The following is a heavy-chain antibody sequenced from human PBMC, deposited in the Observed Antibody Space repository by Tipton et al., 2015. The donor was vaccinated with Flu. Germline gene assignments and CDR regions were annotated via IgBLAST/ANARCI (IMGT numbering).Heavy chain of an antibody. D-gene: IGHD5-24*01. Sequence: SLRLSCAGSGFTFSNYAMNWVRQAPGKGLEWVATISGGGVSTYYADSVNGRFTSSRDNSKNTVYLQINSLRAEDTAVYYCAKDGRGKDGYILFDYWGQGTLVTVSS. CDR3: AKDGRGKDGYILFDY. CDR2: ISGGGVST. CDR1: GFTFSNYA. V-gene: IGHV3-23*01. J-gene: IGHJ4*02.